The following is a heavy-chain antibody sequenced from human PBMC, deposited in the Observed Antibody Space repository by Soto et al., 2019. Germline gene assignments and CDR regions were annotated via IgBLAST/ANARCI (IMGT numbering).Heavy chain of an antibody. CDR2: ISYDGGNK. J-gene: IGHJ6*04. CDR1: GFDFSSYG. D-gene: IGHD3-16*01. V-gene: IGHV3-30*18. Sequence: QVQLVESGGGVVQPGMSLRLSCVASGFDFSSYGMHWVRQAPGKGLEWVAVISYDGGNKQYGDSVKGRFTISRDTSKKTLNLQMKSRGFEATVVFYCVKDGGTEASGMEAWAKGTTVTVSS. CDR3: VKDGGTEASGMEA.